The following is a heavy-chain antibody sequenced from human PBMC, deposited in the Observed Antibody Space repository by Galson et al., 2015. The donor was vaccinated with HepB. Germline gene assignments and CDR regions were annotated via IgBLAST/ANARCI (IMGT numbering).Heavy chain of an antibody. D-gene: IGHD2-15*01. V-gene: IGHV3-30-3*01. J-gene: IGHJ4*02. Sequence: SLRLSCAASGFTFSSYAMHWVRQAPGTGLEWVAVISYDGSNKYYAGSVKGRFTISRDNSKNTLFLQMNSLRAEDTAVYYCARGVEGIEVVVAAEPHLDYWGQGTLVTVSS. CDR1: GFTFSSYA. CDR2: ISYDGSNK. CDR3: ARGVEGIEVVVAAEPHLDY.